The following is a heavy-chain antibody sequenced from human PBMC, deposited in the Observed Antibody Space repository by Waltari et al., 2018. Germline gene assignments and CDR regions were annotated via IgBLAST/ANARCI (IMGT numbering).Heavy chain of an antibody. V-gene: IGHV4-34*01. Sequence: QVQLQQWGAGLLKPSETLSLTCAVYGGPLSGYYWSWIRQPPGKGLEWIGEINDIGRTNYNPSLKSRGNISVDTAKKQVSLKLSSVTAADTAVFYCARVRYNWNRKYYYYGLDVWGQGTTVTVSS. CDR1: GGPLSGYY. CDR2: INDIGRT. D-gene: IGHD1-20*01. CDR3: ARVRYNWNRKYYYYGLDV. J-gene: IGHJ6*02.